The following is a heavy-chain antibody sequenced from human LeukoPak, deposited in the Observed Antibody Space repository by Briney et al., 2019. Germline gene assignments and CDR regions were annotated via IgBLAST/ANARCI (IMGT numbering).Heavy chain of an antibody. Sequence: PGGSLRLSCAASGLTFSSSALSWVRQAPGKGLQWVSSISGSGLQTRYADSVKGRFTISRDNSKNTLYLQMNSLRAEDTAVYYCAKEVVVAALSFDYWGQGTLVTVSS. CDR1: GLTFSSSA. CDR2: ISGSGLQT. J-gene: IGHJ4*02. V-gene: IGHV3-23*01. D-gene: IGHD2-15*01. CDR3: AKEVVVAALSFDY.